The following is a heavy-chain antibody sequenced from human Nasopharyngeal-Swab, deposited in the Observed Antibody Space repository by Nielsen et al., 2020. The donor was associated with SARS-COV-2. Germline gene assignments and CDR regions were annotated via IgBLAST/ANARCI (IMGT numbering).Heavy chain of an antibody. D-gene: IGHD3-22*01. V-gene: IGHV3-9*01. CDR2: ISWNSGSI. J-gene: IGHJ4*02. Sequence: SCAASGFTFDVYAMHWVRQAPGKGLEWVSGISWNSGSISYADSVKGRFTISRDNAKNSLYLQMNSLRAEDTALYYCAKDYYDSSGYFDYWGQGTLVTVSS. CDR1: GFTFDVYA. CDR3: AKDYYDSSGYFDY.